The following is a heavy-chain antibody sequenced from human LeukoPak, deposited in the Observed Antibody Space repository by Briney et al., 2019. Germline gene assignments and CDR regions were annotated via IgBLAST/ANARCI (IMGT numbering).Heavy chain of an antibody. CDR2: IYYSGST. J-gene: IGHJ1*01. CDR3: ARVYHDSSGLLLAEYFQH. CDR1: GGSVSSGSYY. D-gene: IGHD3-22*01. Sequence: EPSETLSLTCTVSGGSVSSGSYYWRWIRQPPGKGLEWIGYIYYSGSTNYNPSLKSRVTISVDTSKNQFSLKLSSVTAADTAVYYCARVYHDSSGLLLAEYFQHWGQGTLVTVSS. V-gene: IGHV4-61*01.